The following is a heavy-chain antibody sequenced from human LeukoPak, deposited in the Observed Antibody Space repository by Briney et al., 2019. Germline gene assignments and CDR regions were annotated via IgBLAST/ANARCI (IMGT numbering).Heavy chain of an antibody. J-gene: IGHJ4*02. Sequence: SETLSLTCTVSGGSISSYYWSWIRQLPGKGLEWIGYIYYSWSTNYNPSLKSRVTISVDTSKNQFSLKLSSVTAPETAVYYCARGRLTYFWGSYRPNYFDYWGQGTLVTVSS. CDR2: IYYSWST. V-gene: IGHV4-59*01. CDR1: GGSISSYY. CDR3: ARGRLTYFWGSYRPNYFDY. D-gene: IGHD3-16*02.